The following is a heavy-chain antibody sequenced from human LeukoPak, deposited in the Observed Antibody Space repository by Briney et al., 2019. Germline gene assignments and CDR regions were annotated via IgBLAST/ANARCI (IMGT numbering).Heavy chain of an antibody. V-gene: IGHV1-18*01. J-gene: IGHJ3*02. CDR2: ISGYNGDT. D-gene: IGHD3-10*01. CDR1: GYTFTNYG. Sequence: ASVKVSCKASGYTFTNYGISWVRQAPGQGLEWMGWISGYNGDTKYAQKVQGRVTMTTDKFTSTAYMELRSLRSDDTAVYYCARCYRSGRWALDIWGQGTMVTVSS. CDR3: ARCYRSGRWALDI.